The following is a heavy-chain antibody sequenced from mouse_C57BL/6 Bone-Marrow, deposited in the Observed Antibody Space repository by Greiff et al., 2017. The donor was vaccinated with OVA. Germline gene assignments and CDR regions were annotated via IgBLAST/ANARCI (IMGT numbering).Heavy chain of an antibody. D-gene: IGHD2-3*01. CDR3: ARRRDGYRAWFAY. J-gene: IGHJ3*01. CDR1: GYTFTNYW. V-gene: IGHV1-63*01. Sequence: QVQLKESGAELVRPGTSVKMSCKASGYTFTNYWIGWAKQRPGHGLEWIGDIYPGGGYTNYNEKFKGKATLTADESSSTAYMQFSSLTSEDSAIYYCARRRDGYRAWFAYWGQGTLVTVSA. CDR2: IYPGGGYT.